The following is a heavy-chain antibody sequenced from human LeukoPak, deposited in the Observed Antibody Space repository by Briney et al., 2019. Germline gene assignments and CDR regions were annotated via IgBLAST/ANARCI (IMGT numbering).Heavy chain of an antibody. V-gene: IGHV4-59*08. D-gene: IGHD1-26*01. CDR1: GGSISSYY. CDR2: VFYTGST. Sequence: SETLSLTCTVSGGSISSYYWSWIRQPPGKGLEWIGFVFYTGSTNSNPSLNSRVTISFDTSKRQFCPNLSSVTAGDTALYYSARQVSVTGATGEFDLWGPGTLVTVSS. CDR3: ARQVSVTGATGEFDL. J-gene: IGHJ5*02.